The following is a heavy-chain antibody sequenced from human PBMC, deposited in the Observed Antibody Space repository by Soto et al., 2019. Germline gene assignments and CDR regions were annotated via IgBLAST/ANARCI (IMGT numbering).Heavy chain of an antibody. D-gene: IGHD4-17*01. CDR3: ARDPAGGYGDYDWFDP. Sequence: QVQLVQSGAEVKKPGASVKVSCKASGYTFTSYGISWVRQAPGQGLEWMGWISAYNGNTNYAQKLQGRVTMTTDTSPSTAYMELRSLRSNDTAVYYCARDPAGGYGDYDWFDPWGQGTLVTVSS. CDR1: GYTFTSYG. V-gene: IGHV1-18*04. CDR2: ISAYNGNT. J-gene: IGHJ5*02.